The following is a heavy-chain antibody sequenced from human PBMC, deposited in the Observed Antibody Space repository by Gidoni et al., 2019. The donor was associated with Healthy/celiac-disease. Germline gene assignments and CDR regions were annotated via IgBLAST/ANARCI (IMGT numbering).Heavy chain of an antibody. J-gene: IGHJ3*02. CDR1: GFTFSNAW. CDR3: TTDIVVVPAAIRDAFDI. CDR2: IKSKTDGGTT. D-gene: IGHD2-2*02. Sequence: EVQLVESGGGLVKPGGSLRLSCAASGFTFSNAWLTLVRQAPGKGLELVVRIKSKTDGGTTDYAAPVKGRFTISRDDSKNTLYLQMNSLKTEDTAVYYCTTDIVVVPAAIRDAFDIWGQGTMVTVSS. V-gene: IGHV3-15*07.